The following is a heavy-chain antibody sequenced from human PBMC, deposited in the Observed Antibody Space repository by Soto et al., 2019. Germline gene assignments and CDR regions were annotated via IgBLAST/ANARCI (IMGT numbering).Heavy chain of an antibody. J-gene: IGHJ5*02. CDR3: ARGKNWFDP. CDR2: IYYSGST. Sequence: TLSLPCTVSGGSISSGGYHWSWIRQHPGKGLEWIGYIYYSGSTYYNPSLKSRVTISVETSKNQFSMKLSSVTAADTAVYYCARGKNWFDPWGQGTLGTVS. CDR1: GGSISSGGYH. V-gene: IGHV4-31*02.